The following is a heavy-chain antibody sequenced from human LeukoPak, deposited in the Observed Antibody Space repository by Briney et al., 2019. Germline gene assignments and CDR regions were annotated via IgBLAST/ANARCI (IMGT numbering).Heavy chain of an antibody. CDR2: TSHDEGNK. D-gene: IGHD5-18*01. CDR3: ARGPGLAMGKGYFDY. J-gene: IGHJ4*02. Sequence: GGSLRLSCAASGFTFSNYAMHWVRQAPGKGLECVAATSHDEGNKYYADSVKGRFTISRDNSRNTLYLEVNSLRTDETAVYYCARGPGLAMGKGYFDYCGQGTLVTVSS. CDR1: GFTFSNYA. V-gene: IGHV3-30-3*01.